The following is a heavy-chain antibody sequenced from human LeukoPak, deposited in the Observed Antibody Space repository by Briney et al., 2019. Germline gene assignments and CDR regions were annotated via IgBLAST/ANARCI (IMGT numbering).Heavy chain of an antibody. D-gene: IGHD2-2*02. CDR3: ARGRLARCSSTSCYRTISGQNWFDP. CDR2: IYYSGST. V-gene: IGHV4-39*07. CDR1: GGSISSGSYF. Sequence: SETLSLTCSVSGGSISSGSYFWGWIRQPPGKGLEWIGSIYYSGSTYYNPSLKSRVTISVDTSRNQFSLKLSSVTAADTAVYYCARGRLARCSSTSCYRTISGQNWFDPWGQGTLVTVSS. J-gene: IGHJ5*02.